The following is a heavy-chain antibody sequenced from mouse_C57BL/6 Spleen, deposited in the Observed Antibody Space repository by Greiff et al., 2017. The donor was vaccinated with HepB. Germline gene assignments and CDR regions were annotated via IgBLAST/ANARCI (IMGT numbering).Heavy chain of an antibody. D-gene: IGHD2-4*01. V-gene: IGHV2-6*01. CDR1: GFSLTSYG. Sequence: QVQLKESGPGRVPPSQRLSITCTVSGFSLTSYGVDWVRQSPGKGLEWLGVIWGVGSTNYNSALNSRLSISKDNSKSQVFLKMNSLQTDDTAMYYCASGDYDRFAYWGQGTLVTVSA. CDR2: IWGVGST. J-gene: IGHJ3*01. CDR3: ASGDYDRFAY.